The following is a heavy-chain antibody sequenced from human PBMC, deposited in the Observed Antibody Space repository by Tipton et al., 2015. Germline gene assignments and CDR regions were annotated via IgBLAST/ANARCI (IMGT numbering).Heavy chain of an antibody. Sequence: TLSLTCTVSGDSVSRGGYYWSWIRQSPGKGLEWIGYVYYSGSTDYNPSLKSRVTISLDTSKSQFSLQLNSVTAADTAVYYCARGPYYYDSSDYYYYAMHVWGQGTTVTVSS. D-gene: IGHD3-22*01. CDR1: GDSVSRGGYY. CDR3: ARGPYYYDSSDYYYYAMHV. J-gene: IGHJ6*02. CDR2: VYYSGST. V-gene: IGHV4-61*08.